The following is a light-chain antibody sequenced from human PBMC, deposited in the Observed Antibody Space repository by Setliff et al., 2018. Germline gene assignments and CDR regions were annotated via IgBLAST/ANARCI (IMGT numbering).Light chain of an antibody. CDR2: DVS. J-gene: IGLJ1*01. CDR3: SSYTSSSTLGV. Sequence: QSVLAQPASVSGSPGQSITISCTGTSSDVGGYNYVSWYQQHPGKAPKLMIYDVSNRPSGVSNRFSGPKSGNTASLTISGLQAEDEADYYCSSYTSSSTLGVLGTGTKVTVL. V-gene: IGLV2-14*01. CDR1: SSDVGGYNY.